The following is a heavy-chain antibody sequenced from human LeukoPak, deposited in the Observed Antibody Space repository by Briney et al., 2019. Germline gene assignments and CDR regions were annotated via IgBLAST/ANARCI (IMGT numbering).Heavy chain of an antibody. Sequence: GRSLRLSCAASGFTFSSYGMHWVRQAPGKGLEWVAVISYDGSNKYYAESVKGRFTISRDNSKNTLYLQMNSLRAEDTAVFYCAKDRSGWVEAFDIWGQGTMVTVSS. J-gene: IGHJ3*02. D-gene: IGHD6-19*01. CDR3: AKDRSGWVEAFDI. V-gene: IGHV3-30*18. CDR1: GFTFSSYG. CDR2: ISYDGSNK.